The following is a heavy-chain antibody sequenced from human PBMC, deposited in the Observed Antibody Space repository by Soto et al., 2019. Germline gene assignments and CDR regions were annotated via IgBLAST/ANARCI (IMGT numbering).Heavy chain of an antibody. CDR2: ISKDGTST. CDR1: GFTFRTYG. Sequence: QVQLVESGGGVVQPGRSLRLSCAASGFTFRTYGIHWVRQAPGKGLEWVALISKDGTSTYYADSVRGRFTTSRDNSQNKVFLQMNSLRTEDTAIYFCARGTDYADLGNAEYFHPWGQGTLVTVSS. D-gene: IGHD4-17*01. J-gene: IGHJ1*01. V-gene: IGHV3-30*03. CDR3: ARGTDYADLGNAEYFHP.